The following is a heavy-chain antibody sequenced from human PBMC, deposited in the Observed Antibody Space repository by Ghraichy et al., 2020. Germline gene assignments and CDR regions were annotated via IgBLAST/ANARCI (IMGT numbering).Heavy chain of an antibody. CDR3: VRGHTNSRKFYQLDA. V-gene: IGHV3-64*01. Sequence: GESLNISCAASGFTFSDHAMHWVRQAPGKGLESVAIICSNGRCSYYANSVQGRFTISRDNSKNMLYLQMDSLRLEDMAVYYCVRGHTNSRKFYQLDAWGQGTMVTISS. D-gene: IGHD1-1*01. CDR1: GFTFSDHA. CDR2: ICSNGRCS. J-gene: IGHJ5*02.